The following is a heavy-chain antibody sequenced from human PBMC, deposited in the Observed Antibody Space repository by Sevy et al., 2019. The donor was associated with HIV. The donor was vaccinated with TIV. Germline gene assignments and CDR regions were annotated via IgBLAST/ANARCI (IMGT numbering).Heavy chain of an antibody. CDR3: ARAAPGYTSGFYYGYYMDV. CDR2: INWNGGIT. V-gene: IGHV3-20*04. J-gene: IGHJ6*03. D-gene: IGHD5-18*01. CDR1: GFTFEDSG. Sequence: GGSLRLSCLVLGFTFEDSGISWVRQVPGKGLEWVAGINWNGGITGYADSVKGRFTISRDNAKSSLYLQMNSLGVEDTALYYCARAAPGYTSGFYYGYYMDVWGKGTTVTVSS.